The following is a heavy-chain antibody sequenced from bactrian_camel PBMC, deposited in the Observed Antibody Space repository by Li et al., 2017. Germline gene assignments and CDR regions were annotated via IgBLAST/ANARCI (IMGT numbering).Heavy chain of an antibody. CDR2: IHSGGHSP. V-gene: IGHV3S31*01. Sequence: DVQLVESGGGSVPIGGSLRLSCAASGFTFSDYRMNWVRQAPGKGLEWVSVIHSGGHSPYYADSVQGRFTMSKNNDETILYLTYLHMNSLKPEDTAMYYCAEGRGSRGEHCYSLNYWGQGTQVTVS. J-gene: IGHJ4*01. CDR1: GFTFSDYR. D-gene: IGHD6*01. CDR3: AEGRGSRGEHCYSLNY.